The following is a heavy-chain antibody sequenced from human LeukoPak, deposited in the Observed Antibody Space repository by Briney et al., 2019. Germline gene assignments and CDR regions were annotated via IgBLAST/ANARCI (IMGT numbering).Heavy chain of an antibody. CDR2: MNSNSGNT. Sequence: ASVKVSCKGYGYTSINHDIDWVRQAAGQGLEWMGWMNSNSGNTGYAQKFQGRVTFTRDTSISTAYMELYSLTSDDTAVYYCARGVFPVQLMIVVVISPFDYWGQGTLVTVSS. V-gene: IGHV1-8*03. D-gene: IGHD3-22*01. CDR3: ARGVFPVQLMIVVVISPFDY. J-gene: IGHJ4*02. CDR1: GYTSINHD.